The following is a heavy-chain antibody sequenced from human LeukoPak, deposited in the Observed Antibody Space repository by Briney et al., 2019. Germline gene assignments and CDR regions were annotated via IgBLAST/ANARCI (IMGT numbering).Heavy chain of an antibody. CDR1: GGSFSGYY. D-gene: IGHD1-26*01. J-gene: IGHJ4*02. Sequence: SETLSLTCAVYGGSFSGYYWSWIRQPPGKGLEWIGEINHSGSTNYNPSLKSRVTISVDTSKNQFSLKLSSVTAADTAVYYCARQPRAGGSYYKTFDYWGQGTLATVSS. V-gene: IGHV4-34*01. CDR2: INHSGST. CDR3: ARQPRAGGSYYKTFDY.